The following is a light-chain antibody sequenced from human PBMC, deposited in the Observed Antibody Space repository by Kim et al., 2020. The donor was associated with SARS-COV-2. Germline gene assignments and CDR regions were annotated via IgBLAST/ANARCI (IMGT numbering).Light chain of an antibody. CDR2: EAS. V-gene: IGKV1-5*03. CDR3: QHYNIYSYT. Sequence: ASLGDRYTRTCPASQSIGSRLAWYEPRPVRAPNLLIDEASTLESGVPSRFSGSRAGTAFILTSNRLQPDDFAVYYCQHYNIYSYTFGQGTKLEIK. CDR1: QSIGSR. J-gene: IGKJ2*01.